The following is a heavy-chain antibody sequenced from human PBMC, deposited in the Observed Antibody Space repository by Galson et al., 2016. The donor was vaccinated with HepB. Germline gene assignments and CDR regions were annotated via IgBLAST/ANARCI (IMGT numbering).Heavy chain of an antibody. CDR2: IYYSGGT. V-gene: IGHV4-39*07. CDR1: GGSISSSNYY. CDR3: ARSPLGGNPIDY. Sequence: SETLSLTCSVSGGSISSSNYYWGWIRQPPGKGLEWIGTIYYSGGTYYNPSLKSRVTISVDTSKNQFSLKLSSVTAADSAVYYCARSPLGGNPIDYWGQGTLVAVSS. J-gene: IGHJ4*02. D-gene: IGHD4-23*01.